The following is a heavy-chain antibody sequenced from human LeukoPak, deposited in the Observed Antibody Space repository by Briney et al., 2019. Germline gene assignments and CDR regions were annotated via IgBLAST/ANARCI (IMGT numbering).Heavy chain of an antibody. Sequence: PSETLSLTCAVYGGSFSGYYWSWIRQPPGKGLEWIGEINHSGSTNYNPSLKSRVTISVDTSKNQFSLKLSSVTAADTAVYYCARGKDLVVPAALENYHYYGMDVWGQGTTVTVSS. D-gene: IGHD2-2*01. CDR3: ARGKDLVVPAALENYHYYGMDV. J-gene: IGHJ6*02. CDR2: INHSGST. CDR1: GGSFSGYY. V-gene: IGHV4-34*01.